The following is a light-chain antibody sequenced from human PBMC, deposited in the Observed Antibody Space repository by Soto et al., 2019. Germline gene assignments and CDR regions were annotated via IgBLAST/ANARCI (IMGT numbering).Light chain of an antibody. CDR1: QSVSISY. CDR2: AAS. J-gene: IGKJ1*01. Sequence: EIVLTQSPGTLSLSPGERVTLSCRASQSVSISYLAWYQQKPGQAPRLLIYAASSRATGIPDRFSGSGSGTDFTLTISRLEPEDFAVYYCQQYGSSPGTFGQGTKVEIK. V-gene: IGKV3-20*01. CDR3: QQYGSSPGT.